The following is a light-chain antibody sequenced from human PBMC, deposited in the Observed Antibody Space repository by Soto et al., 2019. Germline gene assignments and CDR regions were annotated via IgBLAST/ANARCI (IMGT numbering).Light chain of an antibody. V-gene: IGKV3-20*01. J-gene: IGKJ1*01. CDR2: GAS. CDR3: QQYGSSPWT. CDR1: QSASSRY. Sequence: EIVLTQSPGTLSLSPGERATLSCRAGQSASSRYLAWYQQKPGQAPRLLIHGASSRATGIPDRFSGSGSGTDFTLTISRLEPEDFAVYYCQQYGSSPWTFGQGTKVEIK.